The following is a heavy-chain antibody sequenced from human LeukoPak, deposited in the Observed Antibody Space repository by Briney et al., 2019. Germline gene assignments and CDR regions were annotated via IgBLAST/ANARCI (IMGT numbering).Heavy chain of an antibody. CDR1: GFTFNSYE. Sequence: GGSLRLSCAASGFTFNSYEMNRVRQAPGKGLEWVSYINSGGSAIYYADSVKGRFTISRDNSKNTLYLQMNSLRAEDTAVYYCAREDYGEYYFDYWGQGTLVTVSS. J-gene: IGHJ4*02. V-gene: IGHV3-48*03. CDR2: INSGGSAI. CDR3: AREDYGEYYFDY. D-gene: IGHD4-17*01.